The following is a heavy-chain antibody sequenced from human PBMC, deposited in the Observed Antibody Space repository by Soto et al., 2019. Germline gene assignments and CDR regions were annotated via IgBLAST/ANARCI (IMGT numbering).Heavy chain of an antibody. V-gene: IGHV4-34*01. CDR3: AFRPCTSCPFDY. CDR2: INHSGST. J-gene: IGHJ4*02. Sequence: QVQLQQWGAGLLKPSETLSLTCAVYGGSFSGYYWSWIRHPPGKGLEWIGEINHSGSTNYNPSLKSRVTISVDTYKNQFSLKLSSVTAADTAVYYCAFRPCTSCPFDYWGQGTLVTVSS. D-gene: IGHD2-2*01. CDR1: GGSFSGYY.